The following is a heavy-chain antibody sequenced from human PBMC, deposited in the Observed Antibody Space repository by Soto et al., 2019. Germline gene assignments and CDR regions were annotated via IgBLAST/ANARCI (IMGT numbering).Heavy chain of an antibody. CDR3: AKDVFDAY. CDR1: GFTFSSYG. Sequence: QVQLVESGGGVVQPGRSLRLSCAASGFTFSSYGMHWVRQAPGKGLEWVAVILYDGSNKYYADSVKGRFTISRDNSNNTLYLQMDSLRPEDTAVYYCAKDVFDAYWGQGTLVTVSS. J-gene: IGHJ4*02. CDR2: ILYDGSNK. V-gene: IGHV3-30*18. D-gene: IGHD2-8*01.